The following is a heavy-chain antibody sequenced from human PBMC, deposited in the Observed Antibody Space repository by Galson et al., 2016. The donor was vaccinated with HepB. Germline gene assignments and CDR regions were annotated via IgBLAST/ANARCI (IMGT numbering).Heavy chain of an antibody. J-gene: IGHJ4*02. D-gene: IGHD2/OR15-2a*01. CDR1: GFASRNYG. Sequence: SLRLSCAASGFASRNYGMHWVRQAPGKGLEWVAADSMDGRRKWYAESVKGRFTISRDNFNNMLFLQMSSLRPDDTAVYFCARRHEYCPPVGCSVDYWGQGTLVSVSS. CDR3: ARRHEYCPPVGCSVDY. V-gene: IGHV3-30*03. CDR2: DSMDGRRK.